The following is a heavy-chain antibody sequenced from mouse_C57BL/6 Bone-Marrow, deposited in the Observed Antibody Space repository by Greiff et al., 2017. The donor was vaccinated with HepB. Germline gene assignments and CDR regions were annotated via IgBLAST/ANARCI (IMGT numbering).Heavy chain of an antibody. CDR1: GYTFTSYW. CDR3: ARSGDGLLRRYFDV. D-gene: IGHD2-3*01. CDR2: IHPNSGST. J-gene: IGHJ1*03. Sequence: QVQLQQPGAELVKPGASVKLSCKASGYTFTSYWMHWVKQRPGQGLEWIGMIHPNSGSTNYNEKFKSKATLTVDKSYSTAYRQLSSLTSDDSAVYYWARSGDGLLRRYFDVWGTGTTVTVSS. V-gene: IGHV1-64*01.